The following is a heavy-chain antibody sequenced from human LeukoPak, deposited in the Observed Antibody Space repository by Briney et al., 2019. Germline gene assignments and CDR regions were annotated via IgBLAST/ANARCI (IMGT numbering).Heavy chain of an antibody. Sequence: GGSLRLSCAASGFTFSSYWMSWVRQAPGKGLEWVANIKQGGSEKYYVDSVKGRFTLSRDNAKNSLYLQMSSLRAEDTAVYYCARESRIVGYMDVWGKGTTVTISS. D-gene: IGHD3-16*02. CDR1: GFTFSSYW. CDR3: ARESRIVGYMDV. CDR2: IKQGGSEK. J-gene: IGHJ6*03. V-gene: IGHV3-7*01.